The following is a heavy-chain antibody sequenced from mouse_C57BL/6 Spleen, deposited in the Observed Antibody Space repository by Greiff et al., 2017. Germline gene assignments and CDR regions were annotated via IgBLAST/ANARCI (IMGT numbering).Heavy chain of an antibody. Sequence: QVQLKQPGAELVRPGTSVKLSCKASGYTFTSYWMHWVKQRPGQGLEWIGVIDPSDSYTNYNQKFKGKATLTVDTSSSTAYMQLSSLTSEDSAVYYCARFETSWFAYWGQGTLVTVSA. CDR3: ARFETSWFAY. V-gene: IGHV1-59*01. CDR2: IDPSDSYT. J-gene: IGHJ3*01. CDR1: GYTFTSYW.